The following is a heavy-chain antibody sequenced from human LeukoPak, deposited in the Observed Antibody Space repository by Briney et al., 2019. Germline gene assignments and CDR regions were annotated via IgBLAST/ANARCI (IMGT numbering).Heavy chain of an antibody. CDR3: ARGGPSSSWGRNWFDP. J-gene: IGHJ5*02. D-gene: IGHD6-13*01. CDR1: GGSFSGYY. V-gene: IGHV4-34*01. Sequence: PSETLSLTCAVYGGSFSGYYWSWIRQPPGKGLEWIGEINHSGSTNYNPSLKSRVTISVDTSKNQFSLKLSSVTAADTAVYYCARGGPSSSWGRNWFDPWGQGTLVTVSS. CDR2: INHSGST.